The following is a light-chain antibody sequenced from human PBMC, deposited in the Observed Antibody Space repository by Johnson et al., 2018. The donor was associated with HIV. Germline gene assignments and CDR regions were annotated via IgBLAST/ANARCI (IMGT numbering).Light chain of an antibody. J-gene: IGLJ1*01. CDR3: KTWDSRLSVGHV. CDR2: DNN. CDR1: SCDIENNY. Sequence: QSVLTQPPSVSAAPGQKVTISCSGNSCDIENNYVSSHHQLPGTAPKLLFYDNNKRPSEIPDRISGSKSGTSATLGITGLQTGDEADYYCKTWDSRLSVGHVFGTGTKVTVL. V-gene: IGLV1-51*01.